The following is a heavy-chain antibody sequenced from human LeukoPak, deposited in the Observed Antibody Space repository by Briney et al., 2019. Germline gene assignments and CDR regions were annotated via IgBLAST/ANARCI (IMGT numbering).Heavy chain of an antibody. J-gene: IGHJ6*03. D-gene: IGHD2-21*02. CDR3: ARPNTLNTAYYYMDV. CDR2: INHSGST. Sequence: PSETLSLTCAVYGGSFSGYYWSWIRQPPGKGLEWIGEINHSGSTNYNPSLKSRVTILVDTSEAQFSLKLSSVTAADTAVYYCARPNTLNTAYYYMDVWGKGTTVTVSS. V-gene: IGHV4-34*01. CDR1: GGSFSGYY.